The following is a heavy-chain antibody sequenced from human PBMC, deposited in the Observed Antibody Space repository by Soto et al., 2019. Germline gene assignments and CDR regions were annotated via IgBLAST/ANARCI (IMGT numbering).Heavy chain of an antibody. V-gene: IGHV4-31*03. J-gene: IGHJ4*02. CDR1: GGSISSGGYY. D-gene: IGHD3-9*01. CDR3: AIATFYDIFTAYYSLFDY. Sequence: QVQLQESGPGLVKPSQTLSLTCTVSGGSISSGGYYWSWIRQHPGKGLEWIGYISYSGSTYYNPSLKSRVTISVDTSENQLSLKLSAVTAADTAVYYCAIATFYDIFTAYYSLFDYWGQGTLVTVSS. CDR2: ISYSGST.